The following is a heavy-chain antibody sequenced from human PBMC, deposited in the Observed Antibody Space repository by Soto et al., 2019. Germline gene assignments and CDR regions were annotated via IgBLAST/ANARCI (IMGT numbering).Heavy chain of an antibody. CDR2: ISGSGGST. J-gene: IGHJ4*02. CDR1: GFTFSSYA. V-gene: IGHV3-23*01. D-gene: IGHD2-2*01. Sequence: GGSLRLSCAASGFTFSSYAMSWVRQAPGKGLEWVSAISGSGGSTYYADSVKGRFTFSRDNSKNTLYLQMNSLRAEDTALYFCAKIPLIAVLPTPMRDYWGQGTLVTVSS. CDR3: AKIPLIAVLPTPMRDY.